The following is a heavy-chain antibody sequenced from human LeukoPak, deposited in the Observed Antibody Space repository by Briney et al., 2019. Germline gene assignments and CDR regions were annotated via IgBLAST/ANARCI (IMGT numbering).Heavy chain of an antibody. CDR3: ARDLGQYYDTSDNWFDP. D-gene: IGHD3-22*01. CDR2: INNDGSST. V-gene: IGHV3-74*01. CDR1: GFTFSSYW. Sequence: GGSLRLSCGASGFTFSSYWMHWVRQAPGKGLVWVSRINNDGSSTSYAGSVKGRFTISRDNAKNTLNLQMNSLRAEDTAVYYCARDLGQYYDTSDNWFDPWGQGTLVTVSS. J-gene: IGHJ5*02.